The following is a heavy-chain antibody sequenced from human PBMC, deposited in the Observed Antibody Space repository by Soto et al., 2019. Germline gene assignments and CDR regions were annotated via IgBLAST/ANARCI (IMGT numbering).Heavy chain of an antibody. CDR3: ARATSLGADY. V-gene: IGHV4-59*01. J-gene: IGHJ4*02. CDR2: MYYSGSS. D-gene: IGHD7-27*01. CDR1: GGSISSYY. Sequence: QVQLQESGPGLVKPSETLSLTCTVSGGSISSYYWSWIRQPPGKGLEWIGYMYYSGSSNYNPSLKSRVTMSVDKSRNQFALRLRSVTAADTAVYYCARATSLGADYWGQGTLVTVSS.